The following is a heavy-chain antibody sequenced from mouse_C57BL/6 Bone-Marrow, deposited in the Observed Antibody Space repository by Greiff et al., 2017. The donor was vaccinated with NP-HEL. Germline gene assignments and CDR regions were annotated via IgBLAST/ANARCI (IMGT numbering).Heavy chain of an antibody. V-gene: IGHV1-19*01. Sequence: VQLKESGPVLVKPGASVKMSCKASGYTFTDYYMNWVKQSHGKSLEWIGVINPYNGGTSYNQKFKGKATLTVDKSSSTAYMELNSLTSEDSAVYYCAPIYSFAYWGQGTLVTVSA. D-gene: IGHD2-1*01. CDR1: GYTFTDYY. J-gene: IGHJ3*01. CDR3: APIYSFAY. CDR2: INPYNGGT.